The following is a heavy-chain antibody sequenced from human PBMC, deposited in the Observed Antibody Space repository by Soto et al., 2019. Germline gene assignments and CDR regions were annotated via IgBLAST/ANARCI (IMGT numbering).Heavy chain of an antibody. CDR2: ISYDGSNK. D-gene: IGHD3-10*01. CDR1: GFTFSSYG. CDR3: AKDGDTYFDY. Sequence: QVQLVESGGGVVQPGRSLRLSCAASGFTFSSYGMHWVRKAPGKGLEWVAVISYDGSNKYYADSVKGRFTISRDNSKNTLYLQMNSLRTEDKAVYYCAKDGDTYFDYWGQGTLGTVS. J-gene: IGHJ4*02. V-gene: IGHV3-30*18.